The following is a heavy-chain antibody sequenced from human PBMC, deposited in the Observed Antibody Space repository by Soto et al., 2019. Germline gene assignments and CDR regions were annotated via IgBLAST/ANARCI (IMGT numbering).Heavy chain of an antibody. J-gene: IGHJ6*02. Sequence: CFCLSSRQGMEWVAVISNDGRNEYYADSVKGRFTISRDNSKNTLYLQMNSLRAEDTAVYYCAKDLGSGSYGGYYDGMSVWGQGTTVPVSS. D-gene: IGHD3-10*01. CDR2: ISNDGRNE. CDR3: AKDLGSGSYGGYYDGMSV. V-gene: IGHV3-30*18.